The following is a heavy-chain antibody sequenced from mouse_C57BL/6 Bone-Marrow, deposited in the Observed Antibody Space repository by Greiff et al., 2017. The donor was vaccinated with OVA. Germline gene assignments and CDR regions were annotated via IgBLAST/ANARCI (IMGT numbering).Heavy chain of an antibody. J-gene: IGHJ1*03. CDR2: IYPGSGST. CDR3: VITTVVATFPYWYFDV. CDR1: GYTFTSYW. V-gene: IGHV1-55*01. Sequence: QVQLQQPGAELVKPGASVKMSCKASGYTFTSYWITWVKQRPGQGLEWIGDIYPGSGSTNYNEKFKSKATLTVDTSSSTAYMQLSSLTSEDSAVYYCVITTVVATFPYWYFDVWGTGTTVTVSS. D-gene: IGHD1-1*01.